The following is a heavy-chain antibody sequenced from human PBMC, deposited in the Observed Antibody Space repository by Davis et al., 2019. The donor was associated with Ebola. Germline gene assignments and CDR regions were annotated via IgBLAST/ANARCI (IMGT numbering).Heavy chain of an antibody. D-gene: IGHD6-6*01. V-gene: IGHV3-53*01. CDR1: GFTVSSNY. CDR3: AKALHGSSSSGVDY. J-gene: IGHJ4*02. Sequence: GGSLRLSCAASGFTVSSNYMSWVRQAPGKGLEWVSVIYSGVSTYYADSVKDRFPISRDNSKNTLYLQMNSLRDEDTAVYYCAKALHGSSSSGVDYWGQGTLVTVSS. CDR2: IYSGVST.